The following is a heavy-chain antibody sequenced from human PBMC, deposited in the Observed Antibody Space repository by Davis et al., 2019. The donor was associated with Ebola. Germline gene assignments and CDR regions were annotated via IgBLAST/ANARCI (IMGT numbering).Heavy chain of an antibody. CDR1: GFSFVSYA. D-gene: IGHD3-10*01. CDR3: AKDRGYGLGSYRRLES. V-gene: IGHV3-30*18. J-gene: IGHJ4*02. Sequence: GGSLRLSCAASGFSFVSYAMHWVRQAPGKGLEWVAVISYDGSVIQYGDSAKGRFAISRDNSNNTVSLQMNSLKPEDTAVYYCAKDRGYGLGSYRRLESWGQGILVTVSS. CDR2: ISYDGSVI.